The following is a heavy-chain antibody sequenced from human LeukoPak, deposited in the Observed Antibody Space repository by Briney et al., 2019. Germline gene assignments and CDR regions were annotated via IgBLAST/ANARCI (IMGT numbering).Heavy chain of an antibody. CDR1: GYTFTVYY. J-gene: IGHJ4*02. CDR3: AREFDY. Sequence: ASVNVSYKASGYTFTVYYMHWVRQAPGQGREGMGWINPNSGDTNYAQKFQGRVTMTRDTSISTAYMELSRLRSDDTAVYYCAREFDYWGQGTLVTVSS. V-gene: IGHV1-2*02. CDR2: INPNSGDT.